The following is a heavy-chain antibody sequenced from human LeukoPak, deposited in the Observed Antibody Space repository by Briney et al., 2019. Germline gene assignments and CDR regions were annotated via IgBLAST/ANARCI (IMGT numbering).Heavy chain of an antibody. Sequence: SVKVSCKASGGTFSSYAISWVRQAPGQGLEWMGRIIPILGIANYAQKFQGRVTITADKSPSTAYMELSSLRSEDTAVYYGAWNDGEDYWGQGTLVTVSS. D-gene: IGHD1-1*01. J-gene: IGHJ4*02. V-gene: IGHV1-69*04. CDR2: IIPILGIA. CDR3: AWNDGEDY. CDR1: GGTFSSYA.